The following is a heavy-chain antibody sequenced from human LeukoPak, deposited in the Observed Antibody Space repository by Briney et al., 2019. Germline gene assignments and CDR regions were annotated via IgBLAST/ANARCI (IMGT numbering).Heavy chain of an antibody. D-gene: IGHD2-15*01. CDR3: AKSTAPCSRGSCYSALES. Sequence: GGSLRLSCASSASTFSLSWMHWVRQGPGKGLVWVALIKSDGSSTTYADSVKGRFTISRDNSENTLYLQMNSLRVEDTAIYYCAKSTAPCSRGSCYSALESWGQGTLVTVSS. CDR1: ASTFSLSW. J-gene: IGHJ4*02. CDR2: IKSDGSST. V-gene: IGHV3-74*01.